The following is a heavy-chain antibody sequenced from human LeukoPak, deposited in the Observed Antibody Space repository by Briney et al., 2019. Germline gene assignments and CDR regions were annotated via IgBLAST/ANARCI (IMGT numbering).Heavy chain of an antibody. J-gene: IGHJ4*02. D-gene: IGHD3-10*01. Sequence: GGSLRLSCAASGFGFSSYWMHWVRQVPGRGPLWVSHISTDGSTTNYADSVKGRFTTSRDNANNTLYLQMNSLRAEDTAVYYCLFGSGSYYTAFEYWGQGALVTVSS. V-gene: IGHV3-74*01. CDR2: ISTDGSTT. CDR1: GFGFSSYW. CDR3: LFGSGSYYTAFEY.